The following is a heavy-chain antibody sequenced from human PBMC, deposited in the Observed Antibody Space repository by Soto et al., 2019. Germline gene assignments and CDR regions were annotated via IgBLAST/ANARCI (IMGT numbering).Heavy chain of an antibody. CDR1: GFTFSSYA. Sequence: VGSLRLSCAASGFTFSSYARSWVRQAPGKGLEWVSAISGSGGSTYYADSVKGRFTISRDNSKNTLYLQMNSLRAEDTAVYYCAKVHSSGLASRWFDPWGQGTLVTVSS. CDR2: ISGSGGST. D-gene: IGHD6-19*01. J-gene: IGHJ5*02. V-gene: IGHV3-23*01. CDR3: AKVHSSGLASRWFDP.